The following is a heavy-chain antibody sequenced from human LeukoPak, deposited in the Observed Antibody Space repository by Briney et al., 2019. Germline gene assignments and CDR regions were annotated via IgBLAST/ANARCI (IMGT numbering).Heavy chain of an antibody. Sequence: SETLSLTCAVSGYSISSGYYWGWIRQPPGKGLEWIGEINHSGSTNYNPSLKSRVTISVDTSKNQFSLKLSSVTAADTAVYYCASRIQLWLLGGRRAFDIWGQGTMVTVSS. CDR1: GYSISSGYY. V-gene: IGHV4-38-2*01. CDR2: INHSGST. D-gene: IGHD5-18*01. CDR3: ASRIQLWLLGGRRAFDI. J-gene: IGHJ3*02.